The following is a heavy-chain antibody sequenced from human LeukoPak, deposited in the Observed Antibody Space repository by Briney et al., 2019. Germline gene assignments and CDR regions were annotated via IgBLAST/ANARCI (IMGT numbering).Heavy chain of an antibody. D-gene: IGHD1-14*01. CDR3: ARVGSEGYYYYYMDV. Sequence: SETLSLTCTVSGGSISSYYWSWIRQPAGKGLEWIGRIYTSGSTNYNPSLKSRVTMSVDTSKNQFSLNLSSVTATDTAVYYCARVGSEGYYYYYMDVWGKGTTVTVSS. V-gene: IGHV4-4*07. CDR1: GGSISSYY. CDR2: IYTSGST. J-gene: IGHJ6*03.